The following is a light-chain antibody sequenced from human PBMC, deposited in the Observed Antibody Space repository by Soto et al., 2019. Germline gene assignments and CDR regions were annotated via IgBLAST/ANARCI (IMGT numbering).Light chain of an antibody. J-gene: IGLJ2*01. CDR1: NIGSKG. V-gene: IGLV3-21*04. Sequence: SCELTQPPSVSVAPGKTASISCGGNNIGSKGVNWYQQKPGQAPVLVIYSDTDLPPVIPERFSGSNAANLATLTISRGDAGDEADHYCQVCTSGSAHVVLGGGTKLTAL. CDR3: QVCTSGSAHVV. CDR2: SDT.